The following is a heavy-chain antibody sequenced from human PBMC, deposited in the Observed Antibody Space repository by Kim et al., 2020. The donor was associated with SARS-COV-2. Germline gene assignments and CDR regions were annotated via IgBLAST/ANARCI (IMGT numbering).Heavy chain of an antibody. Sequence: SETLSLTCTVSGGSISSGGYYWSWIRQHPGKGLEWIGYIYYSGSTYYNPSLKSRVTISVDTSKNQFSLKLSSVTAADTAVYYCARGITMIGHGLDYFDYWGQGTLVTVSS. D-gene: IGHD3-22*01. V-gene: IGHV4-31*03. CDR2: IYYSGST. CDR1: GGSISSGGYY. CDR3: ARGITMIGHGLDYFDY. J-gene: IGHJ4*02.